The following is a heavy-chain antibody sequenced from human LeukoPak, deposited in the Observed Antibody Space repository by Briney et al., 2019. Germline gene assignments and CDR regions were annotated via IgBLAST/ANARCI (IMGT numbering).Heavy chain of an antibody. CDR3: ARASGDTVDTTTMGSY. V-gene: IGHV3-21*01. J-gene: IGHJ4*02. D-gene: IGHD5-18*01. CDR1: GFTFSTYS. Sequence: PAGSLRLSCAASGFTFSTYSMNWVRQAPGEGLEWVSSISSSSAYIHYAGSVKGRFTISRDNAKNSLYLQMNSLRAEDTAVYYCARASGDTVDTTTMGSYWGQGTLVTVSS. CDR2: ISSSSAYI.